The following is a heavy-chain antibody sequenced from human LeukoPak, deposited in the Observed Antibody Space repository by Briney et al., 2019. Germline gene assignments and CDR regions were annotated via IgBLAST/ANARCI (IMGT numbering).Heavy chain of an antibody. Sequence: PSETLSLTCAVYGGSFSGYYWSWIRQPPGKGLEWIGEINHSRSTNYNPSLKSRVIIIIDTPKNHFALTLRSVTAADTAVYYCARSDGYGLVGIWGQGTMVTVSS. CDR2: INHSRST. D-gene: IGHD3-10*01. CDR1: GGSFSGYY. V-gene: IGHV4-34*01. J-gene: IGHJ3*02. CDR3: ARSDGYGLVGI.